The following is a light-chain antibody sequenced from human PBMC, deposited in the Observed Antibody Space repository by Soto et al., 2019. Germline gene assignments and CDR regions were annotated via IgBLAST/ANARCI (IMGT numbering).Light chain of an antibody. CDR3: CSSGGSPTYV. CDR2: EVN. V-gene: IGLV2-23*02. Sequence: QSALTQPACVSGSPGQSITISCTGTSSNVGSYKLVSWYQQHPGKAPKLMIFEVNKRPSGVSNRFSGSKSGNTASLTISGLKVEDEADYYCCSSGGSPTYVFGTGTQLTVL. CDR1: SSNVGSYKL. J-gene: IGLJ1*01.